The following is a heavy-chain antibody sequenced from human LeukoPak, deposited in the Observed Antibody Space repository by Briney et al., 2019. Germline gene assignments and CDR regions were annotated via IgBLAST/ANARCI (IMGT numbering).Heavy chain of an antibody. Sequence: ASVKVSCKASGGTLSSYAISCVRQAPGPGLEWMGGIIPIFGTANYAQKFQGRVTITADKSTSTAYMELSSLRSEDTAVYYCARDAVGATRYYYYYYMDVWGKGTTVTVSS. D-gene: IGHD1-26*01. CDR3: ARDAVGATRYYYYYYMDV. V-gene: IGHV1-69*06. CDR2: IIPIFGTA. CDR1: GGTLSSYA. J-gene: IGHJ6*03.